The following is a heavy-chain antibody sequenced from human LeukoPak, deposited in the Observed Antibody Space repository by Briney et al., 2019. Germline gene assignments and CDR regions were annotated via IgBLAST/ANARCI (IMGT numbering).Heavy chain of an antibody. CDR2: ISYDGSNK. CDR3: ARVRGATAVTMYFDF. CDR1: GFTFSSYS. D-gene: IGHD4-23*01. Sequence: GGSLRLSCAASGFTFSSYSMNWVRQAPGKGLEWVAVISYDGSNKYYADSVKGRFTISRDNSKNTLYLQMNSLRAEDTAVYYCARVRGATAVTMYFDFWGQGTLVTVSS. J-gene: IGHJ4*02. V-gene: IGHV3-30*03.